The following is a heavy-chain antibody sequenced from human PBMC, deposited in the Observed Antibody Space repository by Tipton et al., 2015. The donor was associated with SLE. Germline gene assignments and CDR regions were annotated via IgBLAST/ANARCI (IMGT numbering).Heavy chain of an antibody. CDR3: ARPGLLWFREYGMDV. D-gene: IGHD3-10*01. CDR1: GYIFIGYH. J-gene: IGHJ6*02. Sequence: QSGAEVKKPGASVKVSCKASGYIFIGYHMHWVRQAPGQGLEWMGGINPNNGDTNYAQKYQGRVTMTRDTSISTAYMELSRLRSDDTAVYYCARPGLLWFREYGMDVWGQGTTVTVSS. V-gene: IGHV1-2*02. CDR2: INPNNGDT.